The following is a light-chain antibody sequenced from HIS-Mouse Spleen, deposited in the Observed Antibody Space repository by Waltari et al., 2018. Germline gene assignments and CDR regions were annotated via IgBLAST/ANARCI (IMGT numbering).Light chain of an antibody. V-gene: IGKV3-15*01. Sequence: EIFMTQSPAPLSVSPGERATRSCRASQSFASNLAWYQQKPGQAPRLLIYGASTRATAIPARFSGSGSGAEFTLYFSSLQSEDFAVYYGQQYNNWPTRPFDGGTKVE. CDR2: GAS. CDR3: QQYNNWPTRP. CDR1: QSFASN. J-gene: IGKJ4*01.